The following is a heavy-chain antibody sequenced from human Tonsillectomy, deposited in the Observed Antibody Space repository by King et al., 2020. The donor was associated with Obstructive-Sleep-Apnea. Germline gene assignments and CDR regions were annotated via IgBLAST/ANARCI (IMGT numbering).Heavy chain of an antibody. CDR1: GYSISSGYY. CDR2: IYHSGRT. J-gene: IGHJ5*02. CDR3: ARTEDSSSWDGWFDP. Sequence: LQLQESGPGLVKPSETLSLTCNVSGYSISSGYYWGWIRQPPGKGLEWIGSIYHSGRTDYKPSLKSRLTISVDTSKNQFSLKLSSVTAADTAVYYCARTEDSSSWDGWFDPWGQGTLVTVSS. D-gene: IGHD6-13*01. V-gene: IGHV4-38-2*02.